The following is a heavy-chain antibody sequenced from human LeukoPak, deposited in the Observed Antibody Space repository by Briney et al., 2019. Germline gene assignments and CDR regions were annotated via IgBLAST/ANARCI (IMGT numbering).Heavy chain of an antibody. D-gene: IGHD6-13*01. Sequence: ASVKVSCKASGYTFTSYAISWVRQAPGQGLEWIGGIIPIFGTANYAQKFQGRVTITADESTSTAYMELSSLRSEDTAVYYCARKAGHRAFDIWGQGTMVTVSS. CDR1: GYTFTSYA. J-gene: IGHJ3*02. CDR3: ARKAGHRAFDI. V-gene: IGHV1-69*13. CDR2: IIPIFGTA.